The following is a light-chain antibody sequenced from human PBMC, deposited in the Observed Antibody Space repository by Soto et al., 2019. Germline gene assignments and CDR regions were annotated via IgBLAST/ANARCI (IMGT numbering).Light chain of an antibody. CDR3: QQANSFPLT. CDR2: DAS. Sequence: IQMAQSPSTLSATVGDRFAITGGGSHSISSSSAWHQQQREKAPKLMIYDASRLESGAPSRFSGSGSGTDFTLTISRQPPEDFATYYCQQANSFPLTFGGGTKVDIK. J-gene: IGKJ4*01. V-gene: IGKV1-5*01. CDR1: HSISSS.